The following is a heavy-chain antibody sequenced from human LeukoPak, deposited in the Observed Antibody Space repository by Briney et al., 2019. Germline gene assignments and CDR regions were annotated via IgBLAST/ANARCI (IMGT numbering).Heavy chain of an antibody. J-gene: IGHJ4*02. CDR1: GFTFSSYG. V-gene: IGHV3-30*02. Sequence: GGSLRLSCAASGFTFSSYGMHWVRQAPGKGLEWVAFIRYDGGNKYYADSVKGRFTISRDNSKNTLYLQMNSLRVEDTAVYYCARDIAARRLDYWGQGTLVTVSS. CDR3: ARDIAARRLDY. CDR2: IRYDGGNK. D-gene: IGHD6-6*01.